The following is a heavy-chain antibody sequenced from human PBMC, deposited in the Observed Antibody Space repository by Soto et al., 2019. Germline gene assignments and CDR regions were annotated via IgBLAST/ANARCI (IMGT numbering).Heavy chain of an antibody. CDR3: AGRSLMTTVTGRWFDP. CDR1: GGSFSGYY. J-gene: IGHJ5*02. Sequence: PSETLSLTCAVYGGSFSGYYWSWIRQPPGKGLEWIGEINHSGSTNYNPSLKSRVTISVDTSKNQFSLKLSSVTAADTAVYYCAGRSLMTTVTGRWFDPWGQGTLVTVSS. CDR2: INHSGST. V-gene: IGHV4-34*01. D-gene: IGHD4-4*01.